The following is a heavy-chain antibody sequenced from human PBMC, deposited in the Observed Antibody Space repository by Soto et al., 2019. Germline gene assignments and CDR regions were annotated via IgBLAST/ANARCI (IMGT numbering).Heavy chain of an antibody. CDR2: ISGSGGST. D-gene: IGHD2-2*02. CDR1: GVTFSSYA. Sequence: QPGGSLRLSCAASGVTFSSYAMSWVRQAPGKGLEWVSAISGSGGSTYYADSVKGRFTISRDNSKNTLYLQMNSLRAEDTAVYYCAKRYSCSPNSCTFDPWGLGTLVTVSS. V-gene: IGHV3-23*01. CDR3: AKRYSCSPNSCTFDP. J-gene: IGHJ5*02.